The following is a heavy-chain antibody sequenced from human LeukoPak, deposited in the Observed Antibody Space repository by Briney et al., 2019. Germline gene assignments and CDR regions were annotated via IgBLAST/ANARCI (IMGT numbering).Heavy chain of an antibody. Sequence: SETLSLTCAVSGGSISSGGYSWSWIRQPPGKGLEWIGYIYHSGSTYYNPSLKSRVTISVDRSKNQFSLKLSSVTAADTAVYYCARGGKGVDYYYYYMDVWGKGTTVTVSS. CDR3: ARGGKGVDYYYYYMDV. V-gene: IGHV4-30-2*01. J-gene: IGHJ6*03. CDR1: GGSISSGGYS. CDR2: IYHSGST. D-gene: IGHD3-16*01.